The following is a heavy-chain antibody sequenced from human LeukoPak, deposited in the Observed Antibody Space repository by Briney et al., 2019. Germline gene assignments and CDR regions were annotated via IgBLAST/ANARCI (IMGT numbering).Heavy chain of an antibody. CDR3: ARARKENYYDSSGRWFDR. V-gene: IGHV4-4*02. Sequence: SGTLSLTCAVSGGSISSTNWWSCVRQPPEKGLEWIGAINHSGSTNYNPSLKSRVTLPVDKSNNQFSLKMSSVTAADTAIYYCARARKENYYDSSGRWFDRWGQGTLVTVSS. D-gene: IGHD3-22*01. J-gene: IGHJ5*02. CDR2: INHSGST. CDR1: GGSISSTNW.